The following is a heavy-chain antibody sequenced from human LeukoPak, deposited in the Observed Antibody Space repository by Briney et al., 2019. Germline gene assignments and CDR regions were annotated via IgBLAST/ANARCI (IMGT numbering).Heavy chain of an antibody. CDR1: GGSFSGYY. CDR3: ARGDYGDSTFDY. Sequence: KPSETLSLTCAVYGGSFSGYYWSWIRQPPGKGLEWVGEINHSGSTNYNPSLKSRVTMSVDTSKNQFSLKLSSVTAADTAVYYCARGDYGDSTFDYWGQGTLVTVSS. V-gene: IGHV4-34*01. J-gene: IGHJ4*02. D-gene: IGHD4-17*01. CDR2: INHSGST.